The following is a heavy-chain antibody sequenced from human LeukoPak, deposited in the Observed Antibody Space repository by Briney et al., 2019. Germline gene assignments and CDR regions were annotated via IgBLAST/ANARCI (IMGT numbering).Heavy chain of an antibody. D-gene: IGHD6-13*01. Sequence: SETLSLTCTVSGGSISSSSYYWGWIRQPPGKGLEWIGSIDYSGSTYYNPSLKTRGTISVDTSKNQFALKLSSVTAADTAVYYCARDIAAAGRNFDYWGQGTLVTVSS. CDR3: ARDIAAAGRNFDY. V-gene: IGHV4-39*02. J-gene: IGHJ4*02. CDR1: GGSISSSSYY. CDR2: IDYSGST.